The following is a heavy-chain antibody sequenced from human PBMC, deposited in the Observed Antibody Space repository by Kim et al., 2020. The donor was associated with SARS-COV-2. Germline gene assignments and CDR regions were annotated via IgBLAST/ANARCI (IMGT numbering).Heavy chain of an antibody. Sequence: GALRLSCVASGFTFSDYGMSWVRQAPGKGLEWVSSIRNRGGDTYYADSVRGRFTISRDNSHNTLYLQMNSLRAEDTALYYCARKFSDTYTSFYFGPWGQGALVTVSS. CDR3: ARKFSDTYTSFYFGP. J-gene: IGHJ5*02. CDR2: IRNRGGDT. CDR1: GFTFSDYG. D-gene: IGHD2-2*02. V-gene: IGHV3-23*01.